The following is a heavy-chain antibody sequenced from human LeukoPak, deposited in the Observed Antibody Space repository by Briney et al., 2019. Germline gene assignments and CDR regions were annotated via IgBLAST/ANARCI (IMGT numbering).Heavy chain of an antibody. CDR1: GFTFSSYA. D-gene: IGHD3-22*01. V-gene: IGHV3-23*01. J-gene: IGHJ5*02. CDR3: AKQLYYYDSSGYYP. CDR2: ISGSGGST. Sequence: GGSLRLFCAASGFTFSSYAMSWVRQAPGKGLEWVSAISGSGGSTCYADSVKGRFTISRDNSKNTLYLQMNSLRAEDTAVYYCAKQLYYYDSSGYYPWGQGTLVTVSS.